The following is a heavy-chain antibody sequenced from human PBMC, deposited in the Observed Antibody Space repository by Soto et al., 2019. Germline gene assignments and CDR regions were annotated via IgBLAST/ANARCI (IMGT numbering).Heavy chain of an antibody. J-gene: IGHJ3*02. CDR3: AKDRGARSYYGSGSPDAFDI. V-gene: IGHV3-23*01. Sequence: GGSLRLSCAASGFTFSSYAMSWVRQAPGKGLEWVSAISGSGGSTYYADSVKGRFTISRDNSKNTRYLQMNSLRAEDTAVYYCAKDRGARSYYGSGSPDAFDIWGQGTMVTVSS. D-gene: IGHD3-10*01. CDR1: GFTFSSYA. CDR2: ISGSGGST.